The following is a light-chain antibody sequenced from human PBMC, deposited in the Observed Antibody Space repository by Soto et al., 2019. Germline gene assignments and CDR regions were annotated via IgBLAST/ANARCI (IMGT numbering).Light chain of an antibody. Sequence: EIVLTQSPGTLSLSPGERATLSCRASQSVSSSYLAWYQVKPGQAPRLLIYDASNRATGIPARFSGSGSGTDFTLTISSLEPEDFATYYCQQYNSYSITFGQGTRLENK. V-gene: IGKV3-20*01. CDR1: QSVSSSY. CDR3: QQYNSYSIT. J-gene: IGKJ5*01. CDR2: DAS.